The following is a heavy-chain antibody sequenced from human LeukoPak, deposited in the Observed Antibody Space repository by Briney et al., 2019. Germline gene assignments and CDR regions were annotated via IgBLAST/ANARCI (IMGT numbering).Heavy chain of an antibody. CDR3: ARELRYYDRSGYFDY. Sequence: SETLSLTCTVSGYSISSGYYRGWIRQPPGKGLEWIGSIYHSGSTYYNPSLKSRVTISVDTSKNQFSLKLSSVTAADTAVYYCARELRYYDRSGYFDYWGQGTLVTVSS. CDR2: IYHSGST. J-gene: IGHJ4*02. D-gene: IGHD3-22*01. V-gene: IGHV4-38-2*02. CDR1: GYSISSGYY.